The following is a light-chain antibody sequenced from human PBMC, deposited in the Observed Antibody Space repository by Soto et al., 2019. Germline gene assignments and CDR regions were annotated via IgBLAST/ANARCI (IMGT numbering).Light chain of an antibody. J-gene: IGKJ3*01. CDR1: QSVSSY. CDR3: QQRSNWPPGST. CDR2: DAS. V-gene: IGKV3-11*01. Sequence: EIVLTQSPAILSLSPGERATLSCRASQSVSSYLAWYQQNPGQAPRLLIYDASSRATGIPARFSGSGSGTDFTLTISSLEPEDFAVYYCQQRSNWPPGSTFGPGTKVGIK.